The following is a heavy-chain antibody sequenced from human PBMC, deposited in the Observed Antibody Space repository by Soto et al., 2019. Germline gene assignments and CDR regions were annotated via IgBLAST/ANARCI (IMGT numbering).Heavy chain of an antibody. V-gene: IGHV2-5*02. CDR1: GFSLRTTGVG. CDR2: IYWDDDK. J-gene: IGHJ4*02. Sequence: QITLKESGPTLVKPTQTLTLTCTYSGFSLRTTGVGVGWIRQPPGKALEWLGIIYWDDDKRYSPSLKSRLTLTRDISKSQVVLTMTNMGPVDTATYFCAHTWGLPFDYWGPGNLVIVSS. D-gene: IGHD3-16*01. CDR3: AHTWGLPFDY.